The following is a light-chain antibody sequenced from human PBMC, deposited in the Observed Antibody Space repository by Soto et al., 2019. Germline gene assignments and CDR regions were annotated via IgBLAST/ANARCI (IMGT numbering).Light chain of an antibody. CDR3: QTWGAGIQV. Sequence: QPVLTQSPSASASLGASVKLTCTLSSGHSNYAIAWHQQQPEKGPRYLMKLNSDGNHSKGDGIPDRFSGSSSGAERYLTISSLQSEDEADYYCQTWGAGIQVFGGGTKLTVL. CDR2: LNSDGNH. J-gene: IGLJ2*01. V-gene: IGLV4-69*01. CDR1: SGHSNYA.